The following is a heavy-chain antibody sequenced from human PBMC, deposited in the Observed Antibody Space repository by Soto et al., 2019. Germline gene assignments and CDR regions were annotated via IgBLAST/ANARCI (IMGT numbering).Heavy chain of an antibody. J-gene: IGHJ4*02. Sequence: GGSLRLSCAASGFTFSSYEMNWVRQAPGKWLEWVSYISSSGSTIYYADSVKGRFTISRDNAKNSLYLQMNSLRAEDTAVYYCARVGELRYFDWFHVNYYFDYWGQGXLVTVYS. CDR3: ARVGELRYFDWFHVNYYFDY. V-gene: IGHV3-48*03. D-gene: IGHD3-9*01. CDR1: GFTFSSYE. CDR2: ISSSGSTI.